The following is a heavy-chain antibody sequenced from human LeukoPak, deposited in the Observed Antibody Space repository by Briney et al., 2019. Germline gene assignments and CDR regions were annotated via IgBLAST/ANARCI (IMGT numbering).Heavy chain of an antibody. CDR1: GFTFSSYE. J-gene: IGHJ4*02. V-gene: IGHV3-48*03. Sequence: GGSLRLSCAASGFTFSSYEMNWVRQAPGKGLEWVSYISSNGSPIFYADSVKGRFTISRENAKNSLSLLMNSLRAEDTAVYYCARDGGSRILDWGQGTLVTVSS. D-gene: IGHD3-10*01. CDR2: ISSNGSPI. CDR3: ARDGGSRILD.